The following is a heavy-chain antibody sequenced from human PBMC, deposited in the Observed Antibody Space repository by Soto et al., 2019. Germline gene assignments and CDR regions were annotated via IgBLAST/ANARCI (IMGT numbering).Heavy chain of an antibody. Sequence: EVQLLESGGGLVQPGGSLRLSCAASGFTFSSYDMSWVHQAPGKGLEWVSTISGGGGRIYYADSVKGRFTISRDSSKNTLYMPMNSLRAEATAVYYCATRPASLVCFDYCGQGTLVTVSS. CDR1: GFTFSSYD. CDR3: ATRPASLVCFDY. CDR2: ISGGGGRI. J-gene: IGHJ4*02. V-gene: IGHV3-23*01. D-gene: IGHD2-2*01.